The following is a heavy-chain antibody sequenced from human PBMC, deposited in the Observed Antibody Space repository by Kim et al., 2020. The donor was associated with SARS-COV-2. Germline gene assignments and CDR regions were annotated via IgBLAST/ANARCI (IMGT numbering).Heavy chain of an antibody. D-gene: IGHD1-26*01. V-gene: IGHV3-23*01. CDR2: ISGSDGRT. CDR3: AKRYGSYYSEYFQH. Sequence: GGSLRLSCAASGFTFSSYAISWVRQAPGKGLEWVSLISGSDGRTYYADSVKGRFTISRDNSKNTMYLQMSSLRAEDTAVYYCAKRYGSYYSEYFQHWGQG. J-gene: IGHJ1*01. CDR1: GFTFSSYA.